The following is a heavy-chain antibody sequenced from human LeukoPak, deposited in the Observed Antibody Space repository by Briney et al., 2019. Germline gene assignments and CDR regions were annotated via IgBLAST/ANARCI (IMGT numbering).Heavy chain of an antibody. CDR1: GYSFTNYW. CDR3: ARQRRSSGWPNDY. D-gene: IGHD6-19*01. V-gene: IGHV5-10-1*04. J-gene: IGHJ4*02. Sequence: GESLKISCKGSGYSFTNYWITWVRQMPGKGLEWMGRVDPTDSYTNYSPSFQGQVTITADKSISTAYLQRSSLKASDNAMYYCARQRRSSGWPNDYWGQGTLVTVSS. CDR2: VDPTDSYT.